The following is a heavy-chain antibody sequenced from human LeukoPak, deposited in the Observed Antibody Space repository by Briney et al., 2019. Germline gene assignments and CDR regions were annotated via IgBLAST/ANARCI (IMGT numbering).Heavy chain of an antibody. CDR3: ARQLAVAATAFDY. D-gene: IGHD2-15*01. V-gene: IGHV4-59*08. Sequence: SETLSLTCTVSGGSISNYYWSWIRQPPGKGLERVGYIYSSGSTNYNPSLKSRVTLSVDTSKNQFSLKLSSVTAADTAVYFCARQLAVAATAFDYWGQGTLVTVSS. J-gene: IGHJ4*02. CDR2: IYSSGST. CDR1: GGSISNYY.